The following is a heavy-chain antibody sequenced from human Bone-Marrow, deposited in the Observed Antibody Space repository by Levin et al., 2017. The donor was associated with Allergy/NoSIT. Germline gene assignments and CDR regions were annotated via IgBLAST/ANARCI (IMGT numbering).Heavy chain of an antibody. D-gene: IGHD3-3*01. CDR2: IYHSGST. CDR1: GYSISSGYY. V-gene: IGHV4-38-2*01. Sequence: SQTLSLTCAVSGYSISSGYYWGWIRQPPGKGLEWIGAIYHSGSTYYNSSLKSRGTISVDTSKNQFSLKLTSVTAADTAMYYCARQSLVFAVATYNWFDPWGQGTLVTVSS. CDR3: ARQSLVFAVATYNWFDP. J-gene: IGHJ5*02.